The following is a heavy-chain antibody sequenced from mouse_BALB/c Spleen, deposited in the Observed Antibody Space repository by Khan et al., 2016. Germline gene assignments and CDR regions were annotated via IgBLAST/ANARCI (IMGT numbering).Heavy chain of an antibody. CDR1: GYSITSDYA. CDR3: ARNGNRYERTWFAY. D-gene: IGHD2-14*01. V-gene: IGHV3-2*02. Sequence: ESGPGLVKPSQSLSLTCTVTGYSITSDYAWNWIRQFPGNKLEWMGYISYSGSTSYNPSLKSRISITRDTSKNQFFLQLNSVTTEDTATYYCARNGNRYERTWFAYGGQGTLVTVSA. J-gene: IGHJ3*01. CDR2: ISYSGST.